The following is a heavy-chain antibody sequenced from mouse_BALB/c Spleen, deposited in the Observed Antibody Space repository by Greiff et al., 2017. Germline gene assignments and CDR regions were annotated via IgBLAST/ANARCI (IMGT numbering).Heavy chain of an antibody. CDR2: ISSGGSYT. D-gene: IGHD2-4*01. CDR3: ARHYDYGYYAMDY. J-gene: IGHJ4*01. CDR1: GFTFSSYG. Sequence: EVMLVESGGDLVKPGGSLKLSCAASGFTFSSYGMSWVRQTPDKRLEWVATISSGGSYTYYPDSVKGRFTISRDNAKNTLYLQMSSLKSEDTAMYYCARHYDYGYYAMDYWGQGTSVTVSS. V-gene: IGHV5-6*01.